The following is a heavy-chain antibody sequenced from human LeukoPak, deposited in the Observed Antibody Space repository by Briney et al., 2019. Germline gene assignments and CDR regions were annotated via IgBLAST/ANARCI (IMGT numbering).Heavy chain of an antibody. D-gene: IGHD1-26*01. J-gene: IGHJ4*02. CDR2: ISWNSGSI. V-gene: IGHV3-9*01. Sequence: PGGSLRLSCAASGFTFDDYAMHWVRQAPGKGLEWVSGISWNSGSIGYADSVKGRFTISRDNAKNSLYLQMNSLRAEDTALYFCAKDMRWELLSYFDSWGQGTLVTVSS. CDR1: GFTFDDYA. CDR3: AKDMRWELLSYFDS.